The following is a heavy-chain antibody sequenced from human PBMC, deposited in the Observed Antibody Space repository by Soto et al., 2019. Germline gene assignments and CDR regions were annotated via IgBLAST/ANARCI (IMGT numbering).Heavy chain of an antibody. Sequence: ASVKVSCKASGYTFTSYAMHWVRQAPGQRLEWMGWINAGNGNTKYSQKFQGRVTITRETSARTANMELSSLRSEDTVVYYCAGVGTYYDILTSYYSGWFDPWGQGTLVTVSS. J-gene: IGHJ5*02. CDR2: INAGNGNT. CDR1: GYTFTSYA. CDR3: AGVGTYYDILTSYYSGWFDP. V-gene: IGHV1-3*01. D-gene: IGHD3-9*01.